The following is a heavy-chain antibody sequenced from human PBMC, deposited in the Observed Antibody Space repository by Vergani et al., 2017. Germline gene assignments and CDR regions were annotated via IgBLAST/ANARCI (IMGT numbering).Heavy chain of an antibody. D-gene: IGHD1-20*01. CDR1: GGTFSSYA. V-gene: IGHV1-69*06. Sequence: QVQLVQSGAEVKKPGSSVKVSCKASGGTFSSYAISWVRQAPGQGLEWMGGIIPIFGTANYAQKFQGRVTITADNSTSTAYMELSSLRSEDTAVYYCARWSRGANWTPFYYFDYWGQGTLVTVSS. CDR2: IIPIFGTA. CDR3: ARWSRGANWTPFYYFDY. J-gene: IGHJ4*02.